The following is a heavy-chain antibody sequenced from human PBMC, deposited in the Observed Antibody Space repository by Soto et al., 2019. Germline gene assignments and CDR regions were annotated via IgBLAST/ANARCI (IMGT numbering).Heavy chain of an antibody. CDR1: GFTFSSYG. D-gene: IGHD3-3*01. V-gene: IGHV3-30*18. J-gene: IGHJ6*02. CDR2: ISYDGSNK. CDR3: AKEMEYYDFWSGYYRALGIYYYYYGMDV. Sequence: GGSLRLSCAASGFTFSSYGMHWFRQAPGKGLEWVAVISYDGSNKYYADSVKGRFTISRDTSKNTPYLQMNSLRAEDTAVYYCAKEMEYYDFWSGYYRALGIYYYYYGMDVWGQGTTVTVSS.